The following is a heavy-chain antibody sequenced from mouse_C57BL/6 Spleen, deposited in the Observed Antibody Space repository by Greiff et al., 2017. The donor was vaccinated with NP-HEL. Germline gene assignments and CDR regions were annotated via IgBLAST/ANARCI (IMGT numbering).Heavy chain of an antibody. D-gene: IGHD1-1*01. CDR1: GFSLTSYG. Sequence: QVQLQQSGPGLVQPSQSLSITCTVSGFSLTSYGVHWVRQSPGKGLEWLGVIWSGGSTDYNAAFISRLSISTDNSKSQVFFKMNSLQADDTAIYYCARKGFYYGSSYGWYFDVWGTGTTVTVSS. J-gene: IGHJ1*03. V-gene: IGHV2-2*01. CDR3: ARKGFYYGSSYGWYFDV. CDR2: IWSGGST.